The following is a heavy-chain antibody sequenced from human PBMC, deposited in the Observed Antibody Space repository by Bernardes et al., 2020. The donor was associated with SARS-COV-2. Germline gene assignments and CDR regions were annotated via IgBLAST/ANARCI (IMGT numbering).Heavy chain of an antibody. Sequence: GSLRLSCAASGFTFSRYWMSWLRQAPGKGLEWVANINQDGSQRNYVDSVRGRFTISRDNAANSLFLQLNSLRDEDTAIYYCAQHPSSSFDNWGQGTLVTVSS. CDR2: INQDGSQR. CDR1: GFTFSRYW. J-gene: IGHJ4*02. V-gene: IGHV3-7*02. CDR3: AQHPSSSFDN. D-gene: IGHD6-13*01.